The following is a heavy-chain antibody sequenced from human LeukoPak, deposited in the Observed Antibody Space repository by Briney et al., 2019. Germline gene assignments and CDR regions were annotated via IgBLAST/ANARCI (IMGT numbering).Heavy chain of an antibody. Sequence: GGSLRLSCAASGFPFSDPWMSWVRQAAGKGMEWVANMKQEGSEKGYVDSVKGRFTISRDNARNSLYLQMSSLRPEDTAVDYCATYTHWVAGDVWGQGTTVTVSS. D-gene: IGHD3-16*01. CDR1: GFPFSDPW. V-gene: IGHV3-7*01. CDR2: MKQEGSEK. CDR3: ATYTHWVAGDV. J-gene: IGHJ6*02.